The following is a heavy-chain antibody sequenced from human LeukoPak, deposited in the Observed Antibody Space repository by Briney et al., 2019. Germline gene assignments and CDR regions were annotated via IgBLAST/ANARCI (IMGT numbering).Heavy chain of an antibody. CDR1: GGSISSYY. CDR3: ARRIANRNWFDP. CDR2: IYYNENT. V-gene: IGHV4-59*08. J-gene: IGHJ5*02. D-gene: IGHD1/OR15-1a*01. Sequence: SETLSLTCPVSGGSISSYYWSWIRQPLGKGLEWIGYIYYNENTNYNPSLKSRVTILVDTSKNQFSLKLSSVTAADTAVYYCARRIANRNWFDPWGQGTLVTVSS.